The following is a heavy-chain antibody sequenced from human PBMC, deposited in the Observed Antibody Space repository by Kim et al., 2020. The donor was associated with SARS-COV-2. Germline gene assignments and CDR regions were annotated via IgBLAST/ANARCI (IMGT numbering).Heavy chain of an antibody. V-gene: IGHV3-23*01. Sequence: GGSLRLSCAASGFTFNIYGMSWVRQAPGKGLEWVSGIRGSGESTTYADSVKSRFTISRDNAKNTLYLQMDRLRADDTALYYCAEISSGSSGGFQYFQHSGQGNLVTVSS. CDR1: GFTFNIYG. D-gene: IGHD6-19*01. CDR3: AEISSGSSGGFQYFQH. J-gene: IGHJ1*01. CDR2: IRGSGEST.